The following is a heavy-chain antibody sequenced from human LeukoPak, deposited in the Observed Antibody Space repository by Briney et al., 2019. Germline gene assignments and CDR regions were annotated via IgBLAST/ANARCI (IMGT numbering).Heavy chain of an antibody. CDR1: GFNFRAYW. Sequence: GSLRLSCTTSGFNFRAYWMGWVRQAPGKGLEWVSTIRGSGGTTFYADSVKGRFTISRDDSKDTLYLQMNSLRVEDTAVYYCAKVFWFEHISDYWGQGTLVTVSS. V-gene: IGHV3-23*01. D-gene: IGHD3-10*01. CDR3: AKVFWFEHISDY. J-gene: IGHJ4*02. CDR2: IRGSGGTT.